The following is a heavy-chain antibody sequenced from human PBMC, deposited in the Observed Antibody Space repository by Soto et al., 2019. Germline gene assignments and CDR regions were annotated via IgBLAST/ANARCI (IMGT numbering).Heavy chain of an antibody. V-gene: IGHV4-34*01. Sequence: QVQLQQWGAGLLKPSETLSLTCAVYGGSFSGYYWSWIRQPPGKGLEWIGEINHSGSTNYNPSLKTRVTISVDTSKNQCSLKLSSVTAADTAVYYCARVGIGYCSSTSCYLYYYYGMDVWGQGTTVTVSS. CDR2: INHSGST. J-gene: IGHJ6*02. D-gene: IGHD2-2*01. CDR1: GGSFSGYY. CDR3: ARVGIGYCSSTSCYLYYYYGMDV.